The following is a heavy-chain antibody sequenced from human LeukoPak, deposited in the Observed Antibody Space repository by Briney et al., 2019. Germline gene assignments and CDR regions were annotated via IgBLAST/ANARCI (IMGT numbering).Heavy chain of an antibody. D-gene: IGHD3-3*01. Sequence: PSETLSLTCTVSGYSISSGYYWSWIRQPPGKGLEWIGEINHSGSTNYNPSLKRRVTISVDTSKNQFSLKLSSVTAADTAVYYCARVWKWSFDYWGQGTLVTVSS. V-gene: IGHV4-38-2*02. CDR1: GYSISSGYY. CDR2: INHSGST. CDR3: ARVWKWSFDY. J-gene: IGHJ4*02.